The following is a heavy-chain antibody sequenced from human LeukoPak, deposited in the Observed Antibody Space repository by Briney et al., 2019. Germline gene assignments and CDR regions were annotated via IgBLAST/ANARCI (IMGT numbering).Heavy chain of an antibody. CDR2: ISYDGSNK. CDR1: GFTFSSYG. Sequence: GGSLRLSCAASGFTFSSYGMHWVRQAPGKGLEWVAVISYDGSNKYYTDSVKGRFTISRDNSKNTLYLQMNSLRAEDTAVYYCAKVPGARIAVAHYYFDYWGQGTLATVSS. V-gene: IGHV3-30*18. J-gene: IGHJ4*02. CDR3: AKVPGARIAVAHYYFDY. D-gene: IGHD6-19*01.